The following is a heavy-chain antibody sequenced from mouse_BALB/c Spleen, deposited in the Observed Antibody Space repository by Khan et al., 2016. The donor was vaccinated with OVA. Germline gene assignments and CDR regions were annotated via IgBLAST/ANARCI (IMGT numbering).Heavy chain of an antibody. CDR2: TNPTNGRT. J-gene: IGHJ2*01. CDR1: GYTFTSYW. Sequence: QVQLQQPGAELVKAGASVKMSCKASGYTFTSYWMHWVKQRPGQGLEWFAETNPTNGRTYYNEKFKSKATLTVDKSSSTAYMQLSGPTFEDSAVYYGARIKKVVATYFDYWGQGTTLTVSS. V-gene: IGHV1S81*02. CDR3: ARIKKVVATYFDY. D-gene: IGHD1-1*01.